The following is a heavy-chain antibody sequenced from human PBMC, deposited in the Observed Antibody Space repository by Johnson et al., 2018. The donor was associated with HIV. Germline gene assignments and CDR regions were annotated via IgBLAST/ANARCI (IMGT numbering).Heavy chain of an antibody. CDR2: INQDGSET. CDR1: GFTFSSYW. CDR3: ARDVLGDGTYPPDAFDI. V-gene: IGHV3-7*05. D-gene: IGHD1-26*01. J-gene: IGHJ3*02. Sequence: VQLVESGGGLVQPGGSLRLSCAASGFTFSSYWMTWVRQAPGKGLEWVANINQDGSETYYVDSVKGRFTISRDNAKSSLYLQMNSLRAGDTAVYYCARDVLGDGTYPPDAFDIWGQGTMVTVSS.